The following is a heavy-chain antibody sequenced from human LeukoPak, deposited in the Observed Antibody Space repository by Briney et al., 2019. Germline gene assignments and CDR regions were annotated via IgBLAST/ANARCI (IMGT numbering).Heavy chain of an antibody. D-gene: IGHD4-17*01. V-gene: IGHV3-53*01. CDR3: ARMTTVTSYYFDY. CDR1: GFTVSSNY. Sequence: GGSLRLSCAASGFTVSSNYMSWVREAPGKGLEWVSVIYSGGSTYYADSVKGRFTISRDSSKNTLYLQMNSLRAEDTAVYYCARMTTVTSYYFDYWGQGTLVTVSS. J-gene: IGHJ4*02. CDR2: IYSGGST.